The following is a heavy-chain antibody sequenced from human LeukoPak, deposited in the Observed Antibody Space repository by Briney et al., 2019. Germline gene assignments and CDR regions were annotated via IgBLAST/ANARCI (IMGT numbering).Heavy chain of an antibody. CDR1: GFTFTEYY. CDR3: ARQQRVFDY. V-gene: IGHV3-11*01. Sequence: GGSLRLSCTASGFTFTEYYMSWIRQAPGKGLEWVSYISTSGTNMYYADSVKGRFTISRDNAKNSLYLQMNSLRAEDTAVYYCARQQRVFDYWGQGTLVSVSS. J-gene: IGHJ4*02. CDR2: ISTSGTNM. D-gene: IGHD6-13*01.